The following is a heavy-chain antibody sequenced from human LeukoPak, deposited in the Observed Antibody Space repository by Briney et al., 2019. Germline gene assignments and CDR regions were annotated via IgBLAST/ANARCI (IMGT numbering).Heavy chain of an antibody. Sequence: PGGSLRLSCAASGFTFSSYAMSWVRQAPGKGLEWVSAISGSGGSTYYADSVKGRFTISRDNSKYTLYLQMNSLRAEDTAVYYCTKVPRYCSGGSCYAGYFQHWGQGTLVTVSS. CDR2: ISGSGGST. CDR1: GFTFSSYA. J-gene: IGHJ1*01. CDR3: TKVPRYCSGGSCYAGYFQH. D-gene: IGHD2-15*01. V-gene: IGHV3-23*01.